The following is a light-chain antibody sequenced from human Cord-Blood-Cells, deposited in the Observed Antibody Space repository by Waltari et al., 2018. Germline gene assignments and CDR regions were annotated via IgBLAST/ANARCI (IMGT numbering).Light chain of an antibody. CDR3: SSYTSSSTPVV. Sequence: QSALTQPASVSGSPGQSLTISCTGTSSDVGGYNHVPWYQQHPGKAPKLMIYDVSNRPSGVSNRFSGSKSGNTASLTISGLQAEDEADYYCSSYTSSSTPVVFGGGTKLTVL. J-gene: IGLJ2*01. CDR2: DVS. V-gene: IGLV2-14*01. CDR1: SSDVGGYNH.